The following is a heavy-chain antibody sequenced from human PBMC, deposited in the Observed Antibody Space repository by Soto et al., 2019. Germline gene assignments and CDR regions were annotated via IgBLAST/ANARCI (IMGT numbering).Heavy chain of an antibody. D-gene: IGHD6-6*01. CDR1: GYTFTGYY. V-gene: IGHV1-2*02. Sequence: QVQLVQSGAEVKNSGASVKVSCKASGYTFTGYYMHWVRQAPGQGLEWMGWINPNSGGTNYAQKFQGRVTMTRDTSISTAYMELSRLRSDDTAVYYCARTLRAARPHDAFDIWGQGTMVTVSS. CDR3: ARTLRAARPHDAFDI. CDR2: INPNSGGT. J-gene: IGHJ3*02.